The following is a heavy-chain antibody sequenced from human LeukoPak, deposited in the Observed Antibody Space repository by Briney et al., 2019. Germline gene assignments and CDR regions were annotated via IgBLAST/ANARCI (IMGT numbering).Heavy chain of an antibody. Sequence: PGGSQRLSCAASGFTFSSYGMHWVRQAPGKGLEWVAFIRYDGSNKYYADSVKGRFTISRDNSKNTLYLQMNSLRAEDTAVYYCAKAGTLDTAMMHFDYWGQGTLVTVSS. CDR2: IRYDGSNK. J-gene: IGHJ4*02. V-gene: IGHV3-30*02. D-gene: IGHD5-18*01. CDR1: GFTFSSYG. CDR3: AKAGTLDTAMMHFDY.